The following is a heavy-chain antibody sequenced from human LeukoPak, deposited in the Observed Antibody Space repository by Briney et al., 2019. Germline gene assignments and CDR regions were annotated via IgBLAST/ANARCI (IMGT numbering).Heavy chain of an antibody. CDR2: IYSSGST. CDR1: GGSISSGNYY. D-gene: IGHD6-19*01. Sequence: SETLSLTCTLPGGSISSGNYYWTWLRQPAGNGLEWIGRIYSSGSTYYNPSLKSRSTTSVDTSKNQFSLKLSSVTAADTAVYYCAKGIAVAGTRFDPWGQGTLVSVSS. CDR3: AKGIAVAGTRFDP. V-gene: IGHV4-61*02. J-gene: IGHJ5*02.